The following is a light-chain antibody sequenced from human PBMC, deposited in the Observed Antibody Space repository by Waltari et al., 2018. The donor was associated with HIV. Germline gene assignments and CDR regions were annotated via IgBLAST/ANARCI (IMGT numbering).Light chain of an antibody. CDR3: QQYFAVPLT. V-gene: IGKV1-NL1*01. Sequence: DIQMTQSPSSLSAPIGDTVTITCRASQDISSSVSWFQQQPGKVTKLLVHGAFILQRGVPSRFRGSGSGTDYTLTISGLQAEDFATYFCQQYFAVPLTFGGGTRV. J-gene: IGKJ4*01. CDR2: GAF. CDR1: QDISSS.